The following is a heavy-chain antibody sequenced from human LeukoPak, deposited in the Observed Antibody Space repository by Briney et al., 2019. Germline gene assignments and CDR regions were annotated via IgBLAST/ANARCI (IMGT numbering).Heavy chain of an antibody. J-gene: IGHJ4*02. D-gene: IGHD6-13*01. CDR2: IYPGDSDI. V-gene: IGHV5-51*01. Sequence: GESLKISCKGSGYSFTNYWIGWVRQMPGKGLEWMGIIYPGDSDIRYSPSFQGQVTISADKSISTAYLQWSNLKASDTAMYYCARSRGGSSWRNFDYGGQGTLVTVSS. CDR3: ARSRGGSSWRNFDY. CDR1: GYSFTNYW.